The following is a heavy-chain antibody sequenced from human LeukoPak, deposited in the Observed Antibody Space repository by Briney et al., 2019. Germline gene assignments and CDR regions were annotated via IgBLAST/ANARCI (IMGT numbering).Heavy chain of an antibody. J-gene: IGHJ3*02. D-gene: IGHD1-14*01. CDR1: GFTYSNNA. CDR2: VNGSGADT. Sequence: GGSLRLSCAASGFTYSNNAMSWVRQAPGKGLEWVSSVNGSGADTHFAASVRGRFTISRDNSKNILYLEMSSLRAEDTAVYYCAKCGAASRTTCQESAFDMWGQGTMVTVSS. CDR3: AKCGAASRTTCQESAFDM. V-gene: IGHV3-23*01.